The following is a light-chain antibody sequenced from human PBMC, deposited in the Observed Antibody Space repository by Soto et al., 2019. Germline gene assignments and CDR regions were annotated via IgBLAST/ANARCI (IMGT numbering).Light chain of an antibody. V-gene: IGKV1D-13*01. Sequence: AIQLTQSPSSLSASVGDRVTITCRASQGIGDALAWYQQKPGRPPKLLIYDASRLESGVPSRFSGSGSGTDFTLAISSLQPEDFTTYHCQQFNDYPFTFGPGTRVDIK. CDR1: QGIGDA. CDR2: DAS. CDR3: QQFNDYPFT. J-gene: IGKJ3*01.